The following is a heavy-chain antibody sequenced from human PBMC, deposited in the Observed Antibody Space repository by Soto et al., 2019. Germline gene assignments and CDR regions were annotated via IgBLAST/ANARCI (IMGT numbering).Heavy chain of an antibody. CDR3: ARAPVYYDSSGYYMLNFDY. D-gene: IGHD3-22*01. CDR1: GGTFSSYA. CDR2: IIPIFGTA. Sequence: SVKVSCKASGGTFSSYAISWVRQAPGQGLEWMGGIIPIFGTANYAQKFQGRVTITADESTSTAYMELSSLRSEDTAVYYCARAPVYYDSSGYYMLNFDYWGQGTLVTVSS. J-gene: IGHJ4*02. V-gene: IGHV1-69*13.